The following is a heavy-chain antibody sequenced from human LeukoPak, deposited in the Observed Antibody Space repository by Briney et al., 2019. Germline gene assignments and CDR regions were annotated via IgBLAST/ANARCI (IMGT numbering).Heavy chain of an antibody. J-gene: IGHJ4*02. CDR2: IYYSGST. V-gene: IGHV4-39*02. Sequence: PSETLSLTCTVSGGSISSSSYYWGWIRQPPGKGLEWIGSIYYSGSTSYNPSLKSRVTISVDTSKNHFSLTLNSVTAADTGLYYCARNSSGWSFDYWGQGTLVTVSS. CDR3: ARNSSGWSFDY. D-gene: IGHD6-19*01. CDR1: GGSISSSSYY.